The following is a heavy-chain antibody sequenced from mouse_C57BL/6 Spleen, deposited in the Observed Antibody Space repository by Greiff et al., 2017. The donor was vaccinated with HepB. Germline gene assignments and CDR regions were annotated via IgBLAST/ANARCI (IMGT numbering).Heavy chain of an antibody. D-gene: IGHD1-1*01. J-gene: IGHJ2*01. Sequence: EVKVVESGGDLVKPGGSLKLSCAASGFTFSSYGMSWVRQTPDKRLEWVATISSGGSYTYYPDSVKGRFTISRDNAKNTLYLQMSSLKSEDTAMYYCARRGQNYYGSSYEADYWGQGTTLTVSS. CDR1: GFTFSSYG. CDR2: ISSGGSYT. V-gene: IGHV5-6*02. CDR3: ARRGQNYYGSSYEADY.